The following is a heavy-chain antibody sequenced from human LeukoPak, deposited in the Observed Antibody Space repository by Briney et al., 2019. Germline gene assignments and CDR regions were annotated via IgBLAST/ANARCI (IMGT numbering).Heavy chain of an antibody. V-gene: IGHV4-59*08. J-gene: IGHJ1*01. D-gene: IGHD2-15*01. CDR2: IYYSGSN. Sequence: PSETLSLTCTVSGGSISSYYWSWIRQPPGKGLEWIGNIYYSGSNNHNPSLKSRVTISVDTSKNQFSLMLISLTAPDSAVYYCATLTYCSGGSCFPKYFQHWGQGTLVAVSS. CDR1: GGSISSYY. CDR3: ATLTYCSGGSCFPKYFQH.